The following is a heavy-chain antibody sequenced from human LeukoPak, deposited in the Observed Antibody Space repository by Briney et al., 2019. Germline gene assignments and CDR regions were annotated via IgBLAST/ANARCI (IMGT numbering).Heavy chain of an antibody. CDR1: GYTFTSYD. J-gene: IGHJ5*02. V-gene: IGHV1-8*01. D-gene: IGHD1-1*01. Sequence: ASVKVSCKASGYTFTSYDINWVRQATGQGLEWMGWMNPNSGNTGYAQKFQGRVTMTRNTSISTAYMELSSLRPEDTAVYYCARNVRRGDWFDPWGQGTLVTVSS. CDR3: ARNVRRGDWFDP. CDR2: MNPNSGNT.